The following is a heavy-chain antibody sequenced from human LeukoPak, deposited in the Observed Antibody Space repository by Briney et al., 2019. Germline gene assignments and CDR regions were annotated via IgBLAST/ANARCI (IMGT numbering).Heavy chain of an antibody. Sequence: RTSETLSLTCTVSGGSITSGGYYWSWLRQHPEKGLEWIGYIYYSGSSYYNPSLKSRVTTSVDTSKNQFSLKLSSMTAADTAVYYCARSARSYGYDYWGQGTLVTVSS. CDR1: GGSITSGGYY. CDR3: ARSARSYGYDY. D-gene: IGHD5-18*01. CDR2: IYYSGSS. V-gene: IGHV4-31*03. J-gene: IGHJ4*02.